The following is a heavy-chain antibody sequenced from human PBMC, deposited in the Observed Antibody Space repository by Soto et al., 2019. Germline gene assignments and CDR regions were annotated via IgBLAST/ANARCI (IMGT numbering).Heavy chain of an antibody. CDR1: GYSFTSYW. Sequence: GESLKISCKGSGYSFTSYWIGWVRQMPGKGLEWMGIIYPGDSDTRYSTSFQGQVTISADKSSSTAYLQWSRLKASDTAMYYCARTASGYYVSYGMDVWGQGTTVTVSS. J-gene: IGHJ6*02. D-gene: IGHD3-22*01. CDR3: ARTASGYYVSYGMDV. CDR2: IYPGDSDT. V-gene: IGHV5-51*01.